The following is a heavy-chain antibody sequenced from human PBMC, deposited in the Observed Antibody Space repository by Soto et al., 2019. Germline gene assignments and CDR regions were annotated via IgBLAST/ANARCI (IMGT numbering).Heavy chain of an antibody. V-gene: IGHV1-18*01. CDR1: GYTFTSYG. D-gene: IGHD6-19*01. CDR2: INPYNGNT. J-gene: IGHJ4*02. CDR3: ARVEQWLVPEFDY. Sequence: ASVKVSCKASGYTFTSYGLSWVRQAPGQGLEWMGWINPYNGNTKDTQKLQGRVTMTTDTSTSTAYMELRSLRSDDTAVYYCARVEQWLVPEFDYWGQGTLVTVSS.